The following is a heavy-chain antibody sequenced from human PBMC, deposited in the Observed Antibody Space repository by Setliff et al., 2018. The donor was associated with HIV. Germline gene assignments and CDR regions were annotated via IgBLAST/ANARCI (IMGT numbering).Heavy chain of an antibody. J-gene: IGHJ3*02. D-gene: IGHD3-10*01. CDR2: MNPNSGGT. CDR1: GYTFTVYY. CDR3: ARAPKRVYYYGSGTYLHDAFDI. V-gene: IGHV1-2*02. Sequence: ASVKVSCKASGYTFTVYYLHWLRQAPGQGLEWMGWMNPNSGGTNYAQKFQGRVTMTRDTSINTAFMELRNLRSDDTAVYYCARAPKRVYYYGSGTYLHDAFDIWGQGTMVTVSS.